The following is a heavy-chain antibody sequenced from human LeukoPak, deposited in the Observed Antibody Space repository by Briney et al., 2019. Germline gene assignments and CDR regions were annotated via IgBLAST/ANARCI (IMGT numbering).Heavy chain of an antibody. V-gene: IGHV1-18*01. CDR1: GYTFTSYG. J-gene: IGHJ5*02. CDR2: ISVYNGNT. Sequence: ASVKVSCKASGYTFTSYGISWVRQAPGQGLEWMGWISVYNGNTNYAQKLQGRVTMTTDTSTSTAYMELRSLRSDDTVVYYCARDERSFWFDPWGQGTLVTVSS. D-gene: IGHD5-24*01. CDR3: ARDERSFWFDP.